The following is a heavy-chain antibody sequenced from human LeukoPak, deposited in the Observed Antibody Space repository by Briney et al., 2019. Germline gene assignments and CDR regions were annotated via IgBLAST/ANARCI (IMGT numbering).Heavy chain of an antibody. V-gene: IGHV3-53*01. CDR2: IYRDGET. CDR1: GFTVSSNY. J-gene: IGHJ5*02. CDR3: ARGYCSGTNCYGGWWFDL. D-gene: IGHD2-2*01. Sequence: PGWSLRLSCAASGFTVSSNYLSWVRQAPGKGLEWVSIIYRDGETYYAGSVKGRFTISRDNSKNTVFLQMSSLRAEDTAVYYCARGYCSGTNCYGGWWFDLWAREPWSASPQ.